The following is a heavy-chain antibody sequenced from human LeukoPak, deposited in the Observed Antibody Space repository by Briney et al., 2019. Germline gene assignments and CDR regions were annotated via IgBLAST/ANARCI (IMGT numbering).Heavy chain of an antibody. CDR1: GGSISSYY. J-gene: IGHJ5*02. D-gene: IGHD7-27*01. Sequence: PSETLSLTCTVSGGSISSYYWSWIRQPPGKGLEWIGYIYYSGSTNYNPSLKSRVTISVDTSKNQFSLKLSSVTAADTAVYYCAREGACDGNWGCWFDPWGQGTLVTVSS. CDR3: AREGACDGNWGCWFDP. V-gene: IGHV4-59*01. CDR2: IYYSGST.